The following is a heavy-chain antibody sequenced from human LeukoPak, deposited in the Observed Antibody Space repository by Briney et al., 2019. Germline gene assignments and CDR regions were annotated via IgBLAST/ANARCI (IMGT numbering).Heavy chain of an antibody. Sequence: PSETLSLTCTVSGGSISSSSYYWGWLRQPPGKGREWIVNIYYSGSTYYNPSLKSRVTISGDTSKNQSSLRLSSVTAADTAVYYCASLPSSGWYRHIGYWGQGTLVTVSS. CDR1: GGSISSSSYY. CDR3: ASLPSSGWYRHIGY. J-gene: IGHJ4*02. CDR2: IYYSGST. D-gene: IGHD6-19*01. V-gene: IGHV4-39*01.